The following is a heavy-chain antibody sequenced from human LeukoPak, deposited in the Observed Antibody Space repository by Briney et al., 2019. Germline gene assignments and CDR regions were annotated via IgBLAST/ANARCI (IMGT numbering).Heavy chain of an antibody. CDR2: INHSGST. J-gene: IGHJ1*01. CDR3: ASGRRVTMVRGVIISSAEYFQH. V-gene: IGHV4-34*01. CDR1: GGSFSGYC. Sequence: SETLSLTCAVHGGSFSGYCWSWIRQPPGKRLEWIGEINHSGSTNYNPSLKSRVTMSVVTSKNQFSLKLSSVTAADTAVYYCASGRRVTMVRGVIISSAEYFQHWGQGTLVTVSS. D-gene: IGHD3-10*01.